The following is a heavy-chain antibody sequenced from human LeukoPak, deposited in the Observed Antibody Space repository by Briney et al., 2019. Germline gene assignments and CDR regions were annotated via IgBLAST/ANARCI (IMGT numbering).Heavy chain of an antibody. CDR1: GGSISSYY. CDR3: AAWDYDSSGYYYKY. V-gene: IGHV4-59*08. J-gene: IGHJ4*02. CDR2: IYYSGST. D-gene: IGHD3-22*01. Sequence: SETLSLTCTVSGGSISSYYWSWLRQPPGKGLEWIGYIYYSGSTNYNPSLKSRVTISVDTSKNQFSLKLSSVTAADTAVYYCAAWDYDSSGYYYKYWGQGTLVTVSS.